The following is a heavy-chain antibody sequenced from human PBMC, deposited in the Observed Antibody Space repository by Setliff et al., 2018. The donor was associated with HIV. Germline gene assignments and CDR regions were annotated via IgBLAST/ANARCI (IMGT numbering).Heavy chain of an antibody. CDR2: INHSGRT. CDR1: GGSFSDNY. CDR3: ARRSRSYSSSPFQGGAFDI. Sequence: PSETLSLTCAVYGGSFSDNYWSWIRQSPGKGLEWIGEINHSGRTKYSPSLRSRVSISVDTSKTQFSLKLNSMTAADTGVYYCARRSRSYSSSPFQGGAFDIWGQGTMVTVSS. J-gene: IGHJ3*02. V-gene: IGHV4-34*01. D-gene: IGHD6-6*01.